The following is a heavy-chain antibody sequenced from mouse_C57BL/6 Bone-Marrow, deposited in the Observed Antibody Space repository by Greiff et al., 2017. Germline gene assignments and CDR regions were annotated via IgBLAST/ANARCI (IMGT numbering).Heavy chain of an antibody. CDR2: INPNYGTT. CDR3: ARSGGLWLRRGPGSAY. CDR1: GYSFTDYN. J-gene: IGHJ3*01. V-gene: IGHV1-39*01. D-gene: IGHD2-2*01. Sequence: EVQLQQSGPELVKPGASVKISCKASGYSFTDYNMNWVKQSNGKSLEWIGVINPNYGTTSYNQKFKGKATLTVDQSSSTAYMQLNSLTSEDSAVXYCARSGGLWLRRGPGSAYWGQGTLVTVSA.